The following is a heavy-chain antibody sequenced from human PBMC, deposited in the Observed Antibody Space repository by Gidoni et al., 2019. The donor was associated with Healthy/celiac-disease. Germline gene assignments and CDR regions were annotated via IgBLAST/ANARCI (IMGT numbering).Heavy chain of an antibody. J-gene: IGHJ6*02. CDR2: INPNSGGT. Sequence: QVQLVQSGAEVKKPGASVKVSCKASGYTFTGHYMHWVRQAPGQGLEWMGWINPNSGGTNYAQKFQGWVTMTRDTSISTAYMELSRLRSDDTAVYYCARDLWTVRGVIEGPEDYYYYGMDVWGQGTTVTVSS. CDR1: GYTFTGHY. D-gene: IGHD3-10*01. V-gene: IGHV1-2*04. CDR3: ARDLWTVRGVIEGPEDYYYYGMDV.